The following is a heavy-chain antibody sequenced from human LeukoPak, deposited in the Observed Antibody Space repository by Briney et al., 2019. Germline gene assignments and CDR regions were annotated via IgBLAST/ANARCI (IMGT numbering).Heavy chain of an antibody. D-gene: IGHD6-13*01. CDR1: GGSISSSSYY. CDR2: IYYSGST. V-gene: IGHV4-39*01. Sequence: SETLSLNXTVSGGSISSSSYYWGWIRQPPGKGLEWIGSIYYSGSTYYNPSLKSRVTISVDTSKNQFSLKLSSVTAADTAVYYCARRGYSSSWPTFDYWGQGTLVTVSS. CDR3: ARRGYSSSWPTFDY. J-gene: IGHJ4*02.